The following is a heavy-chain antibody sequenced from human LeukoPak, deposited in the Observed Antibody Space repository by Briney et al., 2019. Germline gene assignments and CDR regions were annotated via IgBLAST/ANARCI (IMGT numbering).Heavy chain of an antibody. CDR1: GGSISGYY. J-gene: IGHJ4*02. CDR3: ARALAFDY. Sequence: SETLSLTCTVSGGSISGYYLSWIRQPPGKGLEWIGYIYYSGSTKYNPSLKSRVTISVDTSKNQFSLKLSSVTAADTAVYYCARALAFDYWGQGTLVTVSS. V-gene: IGHV4-59*08. D-gene: IGHD6-19*01. CDR2: IYYSGST.